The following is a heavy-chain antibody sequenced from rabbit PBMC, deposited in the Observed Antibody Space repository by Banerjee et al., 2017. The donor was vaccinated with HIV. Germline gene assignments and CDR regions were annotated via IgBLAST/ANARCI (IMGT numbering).Heavy chain of an antibody. D-gene: IGHD6-1*01. V-gene: IGHV1S45*01. J-gene: IGHJ4*01. Sequence: QEQLVESGGGLVQPEGSLTLTCKASGFDFSSNAMSWVRQAPGKGLEWIGYIYTGSSGSTYYASWAKGRFTISKTSSTTVTLQMTSLTAADTATYFCARWHHSDVMFNLWGPGTLVTVS. CDR2: IYTGSSGST. CDR3: ARWHHSDVMFNL. CDR1: GFDFSSNA.